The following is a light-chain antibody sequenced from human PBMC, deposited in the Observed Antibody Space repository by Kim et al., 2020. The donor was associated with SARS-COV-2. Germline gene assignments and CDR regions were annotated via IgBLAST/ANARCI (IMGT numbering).Light chain of an antibody. CDR3: AAWDDSLSGWV. V-gene: IGLV1-47*01. CDR1: SSNIGKNY. Sequence: ELTQPPSASETPGQRVTISCSGGSSNIGKNYVYWYQQFPGTAPKLLIYRNNKWPSGVPDRFSGSKSGTSASLAISGLRSEDEADYYCAAWDDSLSGWVFGGGTQLTVL. CDR2: RNN. J-gene: IGLJ3*02.